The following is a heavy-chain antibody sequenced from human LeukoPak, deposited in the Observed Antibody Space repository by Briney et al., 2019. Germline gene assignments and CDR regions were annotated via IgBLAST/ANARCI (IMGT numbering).Heavy chain of an antibody. CDR1: GGSISSYY. Sequence: SQTLSLTCTVSGGSISSYYWSWIRQPAGKGLEWIGRIYTSGSTNYNPSLKSRVTMSVDTSKNQFSLKLSSVTAADTAVYYCASHGESKYYDFWSGPQAARGEHTMDVWGKGTTVTVSS. V-gene: IGHV4-4*07. CDR3: ASHGESKYYDFWSGPQAARGEHTMDV. CDR2: IYTSGST. J-gene: IGHJ6*04. D-gene: IGHD3-3*01.